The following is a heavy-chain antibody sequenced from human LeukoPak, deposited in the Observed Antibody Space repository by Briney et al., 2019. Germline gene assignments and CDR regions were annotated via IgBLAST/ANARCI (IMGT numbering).Heavy chain of an antibody. V-gene: IGHV4-38-2*02. CDR1: GFTVSSNY. Sequence: GSLRLSCAASGFTVSSNYMSWVRQAPGKGLEWIASISHSGSTYYNPSLKSRVTISVVTSKNHFSLKLNSVTAADTAVYYCTRDWSDESTWGQGTLVTVSS. D-gene: IGHD3-3*01. CDR3: TRDWSDEST. CDR2: ISHSGST. J-gene: IGHJ5*02.